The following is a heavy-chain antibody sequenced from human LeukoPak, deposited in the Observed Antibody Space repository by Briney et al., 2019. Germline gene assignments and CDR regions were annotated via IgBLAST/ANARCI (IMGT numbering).Heavy chain of an antibody. CDR3: ARATGNNWFDP. J-gene: IGHJ5*02. V-gene: IGHV4-34*01. CDR1: GGSFSGYY. CDR2: INHSGST. D-gene: IGHD7-27*01. Sequence: SETLSLTCAVYGGSFSGYYWSWIRQPPGKGLEWIGEINHSGSTNYNPSLKSRVTISVDTSKNQFSLKLSSVTATDTAVYYCARATGNNWFDPWGQGTLVTVSS.